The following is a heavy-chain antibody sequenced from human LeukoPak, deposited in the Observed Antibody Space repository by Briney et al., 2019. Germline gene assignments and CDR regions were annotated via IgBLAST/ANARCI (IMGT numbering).Heavy chain of an antibody. J-gene: IGHJ3*02. V-gene: IGHV4-38-2*01. CDR2: TYHSGNT. D-gene: IGHD3-3*01. CDR1: GYSISTGYY. CDR3: ARYDFWSGYDAFDI. Sequence: PSETLSLTCAVSGYSISTGYYWGWIRQPPGKGLEWIGITYHSGNTYYNPSLKSRVTISVDTSKNQFSLKLSSVTAADTAVYYCARYDFWSGYDAFDIWGQGTMVTVSS.